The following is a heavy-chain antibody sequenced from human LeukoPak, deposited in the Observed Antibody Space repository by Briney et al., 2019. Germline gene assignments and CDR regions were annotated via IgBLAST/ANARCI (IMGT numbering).Heavy chain of an antibody. CDR1: GFAFRTYA. CDR3: AKDYTVTMFGVSSSYYFDY. J-gene: IGHJ4*02. V-gene: IGHV3-23*01. CDR2: ISGSGDDA. Sequence: GESLRLSCAASGFAFRTYAMSWVRQAPGKGLEWVSAISGSGDDAYHADSVKGRFTISRDNSKNTLYLQMNSLRVEDTAVYYCAKDYTVTMFGVSSSYYFDYWGQGTLVTVSS. D-gene: IGHD4-17*01.